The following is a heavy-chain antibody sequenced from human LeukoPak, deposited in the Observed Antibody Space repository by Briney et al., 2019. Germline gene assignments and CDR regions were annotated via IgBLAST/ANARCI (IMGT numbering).Heavy chain of an antibody. D-gene: IGHD2-2*01. J-gene: IGHJ4*02. V-gene: IGHV4-39*02. CDR3: ARDPAIVVVPAAMRLGLNY. CDR1: GGYISTSNYY. Sequence: PSETLSLTCTVSGGYISTSNYYWGWIRQSPGKGLEWIGNIYYSGSTYYNPSLKSRVSLSIDTSMNQFSLKVNSLTVADTAVYYCARDPAIVVVPAAMRLGLNYWGQGTLVTVSS. CDR2: IYYSGST.